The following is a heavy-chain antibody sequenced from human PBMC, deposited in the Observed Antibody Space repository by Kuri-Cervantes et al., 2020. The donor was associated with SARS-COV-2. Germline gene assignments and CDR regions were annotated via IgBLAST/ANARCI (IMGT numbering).Heavy chain of an antibody. CDR3: ARGYDFWNGHYDY. CDR2: ISSSSSPI. J-gene: IGHJ4*02. Sequence: GESLKISCAASGFTFSRYAMNWVRQAPGKGLEWVSYISSSSSPIYYADSVKGRFTISRDNAKNSLLLQMNSLRPEDTAVYYCARGYDFWNGHYDYWGQGTLVTVSS. D-gene: IGHD3/OR15-3a*01. V-gene: IGHV3-48*01. CDR1: GFTFSRYA.